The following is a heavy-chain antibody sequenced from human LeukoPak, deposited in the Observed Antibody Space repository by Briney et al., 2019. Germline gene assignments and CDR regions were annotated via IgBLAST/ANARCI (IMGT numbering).Heavy chain of an antibody. CDR3: ARDAKQWLGHYFDY. D-gene: IGHD6-19*01. CDR1: GFTFSSYS. CDR2: ISSSSSYI. Sequence: PGGSLRLSCAASGFTFSSYSMNWGRQAPGKGLEWVSSISSSSSYIYYADSVKGRFTISRDNAKNSLYLQMNSLRAEDTAVYYCARDAKQWLGHYFDYWGQGTLVTVSS. V-gene: IGHV3-21*01. J-gene: IGHJ4*02.